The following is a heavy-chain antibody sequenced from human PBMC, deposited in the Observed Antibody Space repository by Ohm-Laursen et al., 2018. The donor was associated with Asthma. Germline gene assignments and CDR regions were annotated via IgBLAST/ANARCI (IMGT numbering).Heavy chain of an antibody. Sequence: SLRLSCTASGFTVGSDYMTWVRQAPGKGLEWIAYISTSGSTMYYADSVKGRFTISRDNAKSSLYLQMNSLTAEDTAVYYCARDPPVTTVTTGEYFDHWGQGTLVTVSS. D-gene: IGHD4-17*01. CDR2: ISTSGSTM. V-gene: IGHV3-11*01. CDR1: GFTVGSDY. CDR3: ARDPPVTTVTTGEYFDH. J-gene: IGHJ4*02.